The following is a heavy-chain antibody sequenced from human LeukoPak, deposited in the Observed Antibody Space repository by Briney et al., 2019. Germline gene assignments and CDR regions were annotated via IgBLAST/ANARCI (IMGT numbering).Heavy chain of an antibody. CDR1: GFTFSSYA. V-gene: IGHV3-23*01. J-gene: IGHJ3*02. CDR3: AKHSGSYYVSAFDI. D-gene: IGHD1-26*01. CDR2: ISGSGGST. Sequence: GGSLRLSCAASGFTFSSYAMSWVRQAPGKGLEWISAISGSGGSTYYADPVKGRFTISRDNSKNTLYLQMNSLRAEDTAVYYCAKHSGSYYVSAFDIWGQGTMVTVSS.